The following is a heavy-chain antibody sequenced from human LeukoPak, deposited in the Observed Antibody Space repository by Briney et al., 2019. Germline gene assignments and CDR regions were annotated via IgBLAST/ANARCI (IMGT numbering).Heavy chain of an antibody. J-gene: IGHJ6*03. Sequence: GGSLRLSCAASGFAFSDFWMSWVRQAPGKGLEWVANIRHDGNAKNYVPSVRGRFTISRDNAKNSLYLQMNSLTVEDTAVYYCARGLRDEERHYGYYYMDVWGKGTTVTVSS. CDR3: ARGLRDEERHYGYYYMDV. CDR2: IRHDGNAK. V-gene: IGHV3-7*03. D-gene: IGHD3-22*01. CDR1: GFAFSDFW.